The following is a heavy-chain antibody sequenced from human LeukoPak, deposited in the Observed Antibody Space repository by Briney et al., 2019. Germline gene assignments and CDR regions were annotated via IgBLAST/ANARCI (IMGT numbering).Heavy chain of an antibody. V-gene: IGHV3-33*08. D-gene: IGHD4-17*01. CDR1: GFRFSSSG. CDR2: IRFDGDIK. CDR3: ARSVSYMDV. J-gene: IGHJ6*03. Sequence: PGGSLRLSCAATGFRFSSSGMHWVRQAPGKGLEWVAYIRFDGDIKYYGEVVKGRFTISRNNAENKVFLQMNNLRAEDAAVYFCARSVSYMDVWGQGTTVTVSS.